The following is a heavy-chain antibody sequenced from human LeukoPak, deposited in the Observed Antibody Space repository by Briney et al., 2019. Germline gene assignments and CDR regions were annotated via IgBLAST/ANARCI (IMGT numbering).Heavy chain of an antibody. D-gene: IGHD4-11*01. CDR2: IYSGGST. CDR1: GFTVSSNY. Sequence: PGGSLRLSCAASGFTVSSNYMTWVRQAPGKGLEWVSVIYSGGSTYYADSVKGRFTISRDNSKNTLYLQMNSLRAEDTAVYYCARDDSSTPFDYWGQGTLVTVPS. J-gene: IGHJ4*02. V-gene: IGHV3-53*01. CDR3: ARDDSSTPFDY.